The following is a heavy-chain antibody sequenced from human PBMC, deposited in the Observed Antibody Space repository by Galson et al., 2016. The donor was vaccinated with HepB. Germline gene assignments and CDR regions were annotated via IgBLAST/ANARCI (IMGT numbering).Heavy chain of an antibody. CDR1: GFRFSAYW. D-gene: IGHD5-18*01. V-gene: IGHV3-7*01. CDR3: AKDHGYSYGYLAY. J-gene: IGHJ4*02. CDR2: INEDGSRT. Sequence: SLRLSCAASGFRFSAYWLAWVRQAPGKGLEYVANINEDGSRTHYLDSAKGRFTISRDNSKNTLYLQMNSLRAEDTAVYYCAKDHGYSYGYLAYWGQGTLVTVSS.